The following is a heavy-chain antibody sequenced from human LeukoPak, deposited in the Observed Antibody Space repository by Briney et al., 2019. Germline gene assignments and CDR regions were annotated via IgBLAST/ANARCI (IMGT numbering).Heavy chain of an antibody. CDR1: GYTFTSYD. CDR3: AREGGHYYGSTFDP. J-gene: IGHJ5*02. CDR2: MNPNSGNT. V-gene: IGHV1-8*03. D-gene: IGHD3-10*01. Sequence: ASVKVSCKASGYTFTSYDINWVRQATGQGLEWMGWMNPNSGNTGYAQKFQGRVTITRNTSISTAYMELSSLRSEDTAVYYCAREGGHYYGSTFDPWGQGTLVTVSS.